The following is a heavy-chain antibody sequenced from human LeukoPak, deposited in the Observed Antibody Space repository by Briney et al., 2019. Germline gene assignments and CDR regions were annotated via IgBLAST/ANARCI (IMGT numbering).Heavy chain of an antibody. D-gene: IGHD6-13*01. CDR3: ARDRIAAAGDFDY. CDR1: GYACTSYG. CDR2: ISAYNGNT. V-gene: IGHV1-18*04. J-gene: IGHJ4*02. Sequence: ASVKLSCTASGYACTSYGISWVRRAPGQGLEWMGWISAYNGNTNYAQKLQGRVTMTTDTSTSTAYMELRSLRSDDTAVYYCARDRIAAAGDFDYWGQGTLVTVSS.